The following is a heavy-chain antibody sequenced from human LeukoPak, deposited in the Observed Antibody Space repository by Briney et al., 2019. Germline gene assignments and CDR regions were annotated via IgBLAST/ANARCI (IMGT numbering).Heavy chain of an antibody. V-gene: IGHV3-7*01. Sequence: PGGSLRLSCAASGFTFRSYWMSWVRQAPGKGLEWVAYIKPDGSEKYYVDSVRGRITLSRDNAKNSLYLQMNSLRAEDTAVYYCARDRSFAYWGQGTLVTVSS. CDR3: ARDRSFAY. CDR2: IKPDGSEK. J-gene: IGHJ4*02. CDR1: GFTFRSYW.